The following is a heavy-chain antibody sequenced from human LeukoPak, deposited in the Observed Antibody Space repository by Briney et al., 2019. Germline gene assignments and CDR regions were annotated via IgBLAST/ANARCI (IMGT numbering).Heavy chain of an antibody. CDR2: INHSGST. J-gene: IGHJ5*02. CDR3: ARGHRITIFGVVIIVGNWFDP. D-gene: IGHD3-3*01. Sequence: PSETLSLTCAVYGGSFSGYYWSWIRQPPGKGLEWIGEINHSGSTNYNPSLKSRVTISVDTSKNQFSLKLSSVTAADTAVYYCARGHRITIFGVVIIVGNWFDPWGQGTQATVSS. V-gene: IGHV4-34*01. CDR1: GGSFSGYY.